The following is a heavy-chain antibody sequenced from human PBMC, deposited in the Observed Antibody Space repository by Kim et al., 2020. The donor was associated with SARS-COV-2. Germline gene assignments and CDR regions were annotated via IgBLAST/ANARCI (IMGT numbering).Heavy chain of an antibody. CDR1: GYIFTSYA. J-gene: IGHJ6*02. Sequence: ASVKVSCKASGYIFTSYAMHWVRQAPGQRLEWMGWINADNGNTKYSQKFQGRVTITSDTSASTAYMELSSLRSEDTAVYYCARDDLSSSWFPNYYYYRMDVWGQGTTVTVSS. D-gene: IGHD6-13*01. CDR2: INADNGNT. V-gene: IGHV1-3*01. CDR3: ARDDLSSSWFPNYYYYRMDV.